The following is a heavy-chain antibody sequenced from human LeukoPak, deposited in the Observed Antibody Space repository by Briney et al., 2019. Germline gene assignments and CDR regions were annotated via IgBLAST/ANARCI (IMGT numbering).Heavy chain of an antibody. V-gene: IGHV4-59*08. CDR2: IYYSGST. J-gene: IGHJ4*02. D-gene: IGHD6-19*01. Sequence: SETLSLTCTVSGGSISSYYWSWIRQPPGKGLEWIGYIYYSGSTNYNPSLKSRVTISVDTSKNQFSLKLSSVTAADTALYYCARLDNSGPIDYWGQGTLVTVSS. CDR3: ARLDNSGPIDY. CDR1: GGSISSYY.